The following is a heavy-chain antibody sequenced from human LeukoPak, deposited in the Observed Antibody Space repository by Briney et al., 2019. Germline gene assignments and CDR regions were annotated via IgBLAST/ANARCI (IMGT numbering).Heavy chain of an antibody. Sequence: GASVKVSCKASGYTFTSYDINWVRQATGQGPEWMGWMNPNSGNTGYAQKFQGRVTMTRNTSISTAYMELSSLRSEDTAVYYCARVLVASRRPLGYWGQGTLVTVSS. D-gene: IGHD2-2*01. CDR2: MNPNSGNT. CDR3: ARVLVASRRPLGY. J-gene: IGHJ4*02. CDR1: GYTFTSYD. V-gene: IGHV1-8*01.